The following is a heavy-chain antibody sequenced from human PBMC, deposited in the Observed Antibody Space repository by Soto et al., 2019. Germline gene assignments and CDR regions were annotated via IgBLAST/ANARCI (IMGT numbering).Heavy chain of an antibody. CDR2: ISFDGSNK. V-gene: IGHV3-30-3*01. CDR1: GFTFSSYN. Sequence: QVQLVESGGGVVQPGRSLRLSCAASGFTFSSYNMEWVRQAPGKGLEWVTVISFDGSNKYYADSVQGRFTISRDNSKNTVYLEMNSLKPEDTAVYYCAREVGTFYYHYGMGVWGQGTTVTVAS. J-gene: IGHJ6*01. D-gene: IGHD2-21*02. CDR3: AREVGTFYYHYGMGV.